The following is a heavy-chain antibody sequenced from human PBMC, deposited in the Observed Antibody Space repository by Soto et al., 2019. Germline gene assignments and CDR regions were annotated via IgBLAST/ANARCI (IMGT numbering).Heavy chain of an antibody. V-gene: IGHV1-18*01. D-gene: IGHD2-2*02. Sequence: QVQLVQSGAEVKKPGASVKVSCTTSGYTFTLFGITWVRQAPGQELEWMGWISPYNGDTKYAEKLEGRVTLTTDTSTDTAYMELTSLTPDDTAEYYCARGGQYRYFDYCGQGTLVTVST. CDR3: ARGGQYRYFDY. CDR2: ISPYNGDT. CDR1: GYTFTLFG. J-gene: IGHJ4*02.